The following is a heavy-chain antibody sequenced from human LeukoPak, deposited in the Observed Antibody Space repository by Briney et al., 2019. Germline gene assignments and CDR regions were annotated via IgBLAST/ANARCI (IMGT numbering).Heavy chain of an antibody. CDR3: ARDLGSSWNY. Sequence: GGSLRLSCAASGFTVSSSYMSWVRQPPGKGLEWVSVMYSGGSTYYADSVKGRFTMSRDNSKNTLYLQMNSLRAEDTAVYYCARDLGSSWNYWGQGTPVTVSS. J-gene: IGHJ4*02. CDR1: GFTVSSSY. D-gene: IGHD6-13*01. V-gene: IGHV3-66*01. CDR2: MYSGGST.